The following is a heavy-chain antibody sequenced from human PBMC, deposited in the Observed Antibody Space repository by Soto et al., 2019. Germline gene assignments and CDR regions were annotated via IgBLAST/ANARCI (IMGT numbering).Heavy chain of an antibody. V-gene: IGHV3-23*01. D-gene: IGHD6-13*01. J-gene: IGHJ6*02. CDR1: GFRFSSYA. CDR3: ATIAAALGEYHNGMDV. Sequence: EVQLLESGGDLVQPGGSLRLSCAASGFRFSSYAMSWVRQAPGKGLEWMSSISGSGGTTYYADSVKGRITISRDNSKNTVYLQMSGLRAEDTAIYYCATIAAALGEYHNGMDVWGQGTTVSVSS. CDR2: ISGSGGTT.